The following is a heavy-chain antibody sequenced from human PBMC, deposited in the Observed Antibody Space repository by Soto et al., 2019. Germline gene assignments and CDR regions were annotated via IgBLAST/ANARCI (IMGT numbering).Heavy chain of an antibody. CDR1: GYTFTSYG. CDR2: ISAYNGNT. Sequence: ASVKVSCKASGYTFTSYGISWVRQAPGQGLEWMGWISAYNGNTNYAQKLQGRVTMTTDTSTSTAYMELRSLRSDDTAVYYCARDRAPLQYYYGSGRTNAFDIWGQGTMVTVSS. J-gene: IGHJ3*02. CDR3: ARDRAPLQYYYGSGRTNAFDI. V-gene: IGHV1-18*01. D-gene: IGHD3-10*01.